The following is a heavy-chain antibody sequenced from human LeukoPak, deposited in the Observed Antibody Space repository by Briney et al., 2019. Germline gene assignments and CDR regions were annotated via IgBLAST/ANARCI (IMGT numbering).Heavy chain of an antibody. CDR1: GGSFSTST. CDR3: ARDNPNYGGNWFDP. V-gene: IGHV1-69*06. Sequence: SVKVSCKASGGSFSTSTISWVRQARGQGLEWMGGIIPLFGAANYAQKFKGRVAITADKSTSTAYMELSTLRSEDTAVYYCARDNPNYGGNWFDPWGQGTMVTVSS. CDR2: IIPLFGAA. J-gene: IGHJ5*02. D-gene: IGHD4-23*01.